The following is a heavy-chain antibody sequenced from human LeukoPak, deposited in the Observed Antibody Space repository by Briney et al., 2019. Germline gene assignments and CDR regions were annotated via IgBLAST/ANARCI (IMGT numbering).Heavy chain of an antibody. J-gene: IGHJ5*02. CDR3: AKNRYYYGSGNYGVPNWFDP. CDR2: IYYSGST. CDR1: GGSISSNSYY. V-gene: IGHV4-39*01. D-gene: IGHD3-10*01. Sequence: SETLSLTCTVSGGSISSNSYYWGWIRQSPGKGLEWIGSIYYSGSTYYNPSLKSRVTISVDTSKNQFSLKLSSVTAADTAMYYCAKNRYYYGSGNYGVPNWFDPWGQGTLVTVSS.